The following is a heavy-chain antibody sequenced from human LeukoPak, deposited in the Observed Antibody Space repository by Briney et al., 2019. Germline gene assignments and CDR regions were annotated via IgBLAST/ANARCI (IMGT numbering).Heavy chain of an antibody. V-gene: IGHV3-48*03. CDR2: ITSSGSTI. CDR1: GFSFNNYA. CDR3: ARANYYDISGYDY. Sequence: GGSLRLSCAGSGFSFNNYAMYWVRQAPGKGLEWVSYITSSGSTIYYADSVKGRFTISRDNAKNSLYLQMNSLRAEDTAVYYCARANYYDISGYDYWGQGTLVTVSS. J-gene: IGHJ4*02. D-gene: IGHD3-22*01.